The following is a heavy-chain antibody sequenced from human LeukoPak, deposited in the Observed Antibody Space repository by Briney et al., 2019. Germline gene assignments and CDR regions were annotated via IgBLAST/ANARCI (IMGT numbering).Heavy chain of an antibody. V-gene: IGHV3-30*04. Sequence: GGFLRLSCAASGFTFSSYAMHWVRQAPGKGLEWVAVISYDGSNKYYADSVKGRFTISRDNSKNTLYLQMNSLRAEDTAVYYCARDRGSSSWYSFDYWGQGTLVTVSS. J-gene: IGHJ4*02. CDR3: ARDRGSSSWYSFDY. D-gene: IGHD6-13*01. CDR2: ISYDGSNK. CDR1: GFTFSSYA.